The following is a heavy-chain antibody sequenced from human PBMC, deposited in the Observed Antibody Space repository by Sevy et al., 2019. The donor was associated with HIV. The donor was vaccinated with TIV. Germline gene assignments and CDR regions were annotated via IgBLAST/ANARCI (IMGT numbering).Heavy chain of an antibody. D-gene: IGHD1-26*01. CDR2: IRGKPYGGTT. J-gene: IGHJ6*02. Sequence: GGSLRLSCTPSGFTFGDYTMTWVRQAPGKGLEWVAFIRGKPYGGTTEYAASVKGRFSISRDDSKSIAYLQMNSLKIEDTGVYYCTRVEGAADWGMDVWGQGPRSPSP. CDR3: TRVEGAADWGMDV. V-gene: IGHV3-49*04. CDR1: GFTFGDYT.